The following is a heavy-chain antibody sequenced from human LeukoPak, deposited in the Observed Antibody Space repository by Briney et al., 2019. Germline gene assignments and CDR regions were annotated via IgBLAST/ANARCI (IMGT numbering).Heavy chain of an antibody. Sequence: GGSLRLSCAASGFTFRSYTMNWVRQAPGKGLEWVSTISGGGTTTYYADSVKGRFTISRDNSKNTLYLQMNSLRAEDTAVYYCAKEVSTGWLHYFDYWGQGTLLTVSS. J-gene: IGHJ4*02. CDR1: GFTFRSYT. CDR2: ISGGGTTT. CDR3: AKEVSTGWLHYFDY. D-gene: IGHD3-22*01. V-gene: IGHV3-23*01.